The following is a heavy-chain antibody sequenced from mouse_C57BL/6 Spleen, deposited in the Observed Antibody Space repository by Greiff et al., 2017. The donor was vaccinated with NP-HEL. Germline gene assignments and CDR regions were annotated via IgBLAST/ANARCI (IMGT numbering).Heavy chain of an antibody. D-gene: IGHD1-1*01. CDR3: ALITTVVDDYFDY. CDR1: GYSIPSGYY. CDR2: ISYDGSN. J-gene: IGHJ2*01. Sequence: ESGPGLVKPSQSLSLTCSVTGYSIPSGYYWNWIRQFPGNKLEWMGYISYDGSNNYNPSLKNRISITRDTSKNQFFLKLNSVTTEDTATYYCALITTVVDDYFDYWGQGTTLTVSS. V-gene: IGHV3-6*01.